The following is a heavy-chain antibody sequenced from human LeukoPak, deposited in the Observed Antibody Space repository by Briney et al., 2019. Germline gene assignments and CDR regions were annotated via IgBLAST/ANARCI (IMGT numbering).Heavy chain of an antibody. J-gene: IGHJ4*02. Sequence: GGSLRLSCVASGFTFNTYSMNWVRQAPGKGLEWVSSISSSSTYICYADSVQGRFTISRDNAKNSLYLQMNSLRAEDTAVYYCARVLYDYYDSSGYHLPDYWGQGTLVTVSS. D-gene: IGHD3-22*01. CDR3: ARVLYDYYDSSGYHLPDY. CDR1: GFTFNTYS. V-gene: IGHV3-21*01. CDR2: ISSSSTYI.